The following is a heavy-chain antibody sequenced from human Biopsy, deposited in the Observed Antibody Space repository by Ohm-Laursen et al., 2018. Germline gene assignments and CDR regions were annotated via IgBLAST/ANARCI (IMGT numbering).Heavy chain of an antibody. V-gene: IGHV1-24*01. J-gene: IGHJ4*02. Sequence: SSVKVSCKVSGYSLTELSMHWVRQAPGQGLEWMGGFAPENGRIVYSQKLQGRVTMTEDTSTSTAYMEVWRLRSDDTAVYYCAADINVWNVNYWGQGTQVIVSS. CDR1: GYSLTELS. CDR2: FAPENGRI. D-gene: IGHD1-1*01. CDR3: AADINVWNVNY.